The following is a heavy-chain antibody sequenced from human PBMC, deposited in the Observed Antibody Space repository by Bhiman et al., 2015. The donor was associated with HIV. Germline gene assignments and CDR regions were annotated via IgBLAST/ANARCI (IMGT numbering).Heavy chain of an antibody. V-gene: IGHV3-72*01. CDR2: AKTRTENHFT. CDR1: GFSFSDHW. J-gene: IGHJ4*02. Sequence: EVQLVESGGGLVQPGGSLRLSCAASGFSFSDHWMDWVRQAPGKGLELIGRAKTRTENHFTEYAASVEGRFTIARDDSKNSVYLQMNSLKTEDTAVYYCCDVGAGYWGQGTLVTVSS. CDR3: CDVGAGY. D-gene: IGHD1-26*01.